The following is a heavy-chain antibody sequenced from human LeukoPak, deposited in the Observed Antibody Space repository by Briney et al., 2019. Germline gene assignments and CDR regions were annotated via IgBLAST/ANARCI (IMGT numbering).Heavy chain of an antibody. Sequence: SETLSLTCTVSGGSISSYYWSWMRHPPGKGLEWIGYIYYSGSTNYNPSLKSRVTISVDTSKNQFSLKLSSVTAADTAVYYCARERYSSGWYPTIDYWGQGTLVTVSS. J-gene: IGHJ4*02. CDR1: GGSISSYY. D-gene: IGHD6-19*01. V-gene: IGHV4-59*12. CDR3: ARERYSSGWYPTIDY. CDR2: IYYSGST.